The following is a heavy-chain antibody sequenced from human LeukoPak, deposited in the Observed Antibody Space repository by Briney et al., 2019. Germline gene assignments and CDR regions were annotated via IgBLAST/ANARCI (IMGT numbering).Heavy chain of an antibody. CDR2: ISKDESNK. J-gene: IGHJ4*02. CDR1: GFIFSTFG. Sequence: GGSLRLSCAPSGFIFSTFGMHWVPQTPGKGLEWVSHISKDESNKYYADSVKGRFTISRDTSKNTLFLQMNSLRVEDTAIYYCAKDNPVLEYWGQGTLVTVSS. CDR3: AKDNPVLEY. V-gene: IGHV3-30*18.